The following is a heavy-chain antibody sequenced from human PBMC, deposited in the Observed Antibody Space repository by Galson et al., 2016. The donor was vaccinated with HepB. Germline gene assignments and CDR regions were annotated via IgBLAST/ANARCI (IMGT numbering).Heavy chain of an antibody. J-gene: IGHJ3*01. CDR1: GVSFSDYY. D-gene: IGHD2-15*01. CDR3: ASMVGYCSGGACHFP. V-gene: IGHV4-34*01. CDR2: INHRGRT. Sequence: SETLSLTCAVYGVSFSDYYWIWIRQPPGKGLEWIGEINHRGRTNYNPSLKSRVTISVDSSKNQFSLSLTSVTAADTAVYYCASMVGYCSGGACHFPWGQGTMVSVSS.